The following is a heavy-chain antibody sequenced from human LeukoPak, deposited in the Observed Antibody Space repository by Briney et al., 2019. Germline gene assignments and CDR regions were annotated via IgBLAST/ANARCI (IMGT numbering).Heavy chain of an antibody. CDR2: INQDGREK. Sequence: TGGPLRLSCAASGFIFRNYWMSWVRQAPGKGLEWVAIINQDGREKHYVDSVKGRFTISRDNAKDSLYLQMNSLRAEDTALYYCAVATRSFLPDYCWGQGTLVTVSS. D-gene: IGHD5-12*01. CDR3: AVATRSFLPDYC. J-gene: IGHJ4*02. V-gene: IGHV3-7*01. CDR1: GFIFRNYW.